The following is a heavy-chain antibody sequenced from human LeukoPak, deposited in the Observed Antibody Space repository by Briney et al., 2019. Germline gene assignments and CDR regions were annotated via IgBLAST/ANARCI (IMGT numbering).Heavy chain of an antibody. D-gene: IGHD2-15*01. J-gene: IGHJ3*02. V-gene: IGHV3-9*01. CDR1: GFIFNNYA. CDR2: ISWNSGTI. Sequence: GGSLRLSCAGSGFIFNNYAMHWVRQPPGKGLEWVSGISWNSGTIDYADSVRGRFTISRDNAKNSLYLQMDSLRAEDTAVYYCARVVYCTGGICQIFAFDTWGQGTMVTVSS. CDR3: ARVVYCTGGICQIFAFDT.